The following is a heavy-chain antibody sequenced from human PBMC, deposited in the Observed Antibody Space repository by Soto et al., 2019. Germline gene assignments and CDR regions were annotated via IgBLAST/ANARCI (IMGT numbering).Heavy chain of an antibody. CDR3: ARYYDTSNRPYFHH. Sequence: SETLSLTCAVSGGSISSTTYYWAWIRQPPGKGLEWVATIYYSGATYYNPSLKSRLTISIDTSKNQFSLRPSSVTAADTAMYYCARYYDTSNRPYFHHWGQGTRVTVS. J-gene: IGHJ1*01. D-gene: IGHD3-22*01. V-gene: IGHV4-39*01. CDR1: GGSISSTTYY. CDR2: IYYSGAT.